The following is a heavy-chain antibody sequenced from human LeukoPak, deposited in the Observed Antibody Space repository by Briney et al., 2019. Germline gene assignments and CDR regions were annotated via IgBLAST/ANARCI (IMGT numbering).Heavy chain of an antibody. CDR2: MNPNSGNT. D-gene: IGHD2-2*01. CDR1: GYTFTSYD. V-gene: IGHV1-8*01. Sequence: ASVKDSCKASGYTFTSYDINWVRQATGQGLEWMGWMNPNSGNTGYAQKFQGRVTMTRNTSISTAYMELSSLRSEDTAVYYCARGRRGYCSSASCPLFDPWGQGTLVTVSS. CDR3: ARGRRGYCSSASCPLFDP. J-gene: IGHJ5*02.